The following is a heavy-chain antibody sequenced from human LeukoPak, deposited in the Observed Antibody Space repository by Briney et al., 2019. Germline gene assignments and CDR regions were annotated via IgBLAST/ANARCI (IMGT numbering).Heavy chain of an antibody. CDR1: GFTVSSNY. Sequence: GGSLRLSCAASGFTVSSNYMSWVRQAPGKGLEWVSVIYSGGSTYYADSVKGRFTISRHNSKNTLYLRMNSLRAEDTAVYYCARDLRYCSSTSCPYYYYYGMDVWGQGTTVTVSS. CDR3: ARDLRYCSSTSCPYYYYYGMDV. J-gene: IGHJ6*02. D-gene: IGHD2-2*01. V-gene: IGHV3-53*04. CDR2: IYSGGST.